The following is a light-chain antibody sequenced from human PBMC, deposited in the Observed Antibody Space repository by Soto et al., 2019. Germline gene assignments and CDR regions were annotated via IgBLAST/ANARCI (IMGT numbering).Light chain of an antibody. V-gene: IGLV2-14*01. CDR2: DVS. CDR1: SSDVGGYNY. CDR3: SSYTSSSTLDNYV. J-gene: IGLJ1*01. Sequence: QSALTQPASVSGSPGQSITISCTGTSSDVGGYNYVSWYQQHPGKAPKLMFYDVSNRPSGVSNRFSGSKSGNTASLTISGLQAEDEADYYCSSYTSSSTLDNYVFGTGTKVTVL.